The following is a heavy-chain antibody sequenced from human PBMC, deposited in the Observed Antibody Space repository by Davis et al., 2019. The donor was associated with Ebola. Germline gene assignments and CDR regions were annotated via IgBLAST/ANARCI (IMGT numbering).Heavy chain of an antibody. Sequence: PSETLSLTCTVSGGSISSYYWSWIRQPAGKGLEWIGRIYTSGSTNYNPSLKSRVTMSVDTSKNQFSLKLSSVTAADTAVYYCAREGHDYSTRYYYYYYMDVWGKGTTVTVSS. J-gene: IGHJ6*03. CDR3: AREGHDYSTRYYYYYYMDV. CDR2: IYTSGST. V-gene: IGHV4-4*07. CDR1: GGSISSYY. D-gene: IGHD4-11*01.